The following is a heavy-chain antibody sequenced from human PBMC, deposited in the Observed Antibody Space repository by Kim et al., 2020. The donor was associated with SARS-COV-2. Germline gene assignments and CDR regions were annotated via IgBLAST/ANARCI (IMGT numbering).Heavy chain of an antibody. Sequence: GGSLRLSCAASGFTFSSYAMHWVRQAPGKGLEWVAVISYDGSNKYYADSVKGRFTISRDNSKNTLYLQMNSLRAEDTAVYYCARDPGNMVQGVIINPHFDYWGQGTLVTVSS. J-gene: IGHJ4*02. D-gene: IGHD3-10*01. V-gene: IGHV3-30-3*01. CDR3: ARDPGNMVQGVIINPHFDY. CDR2: ISYDGSNK. CDR1: GFTFSSYA.